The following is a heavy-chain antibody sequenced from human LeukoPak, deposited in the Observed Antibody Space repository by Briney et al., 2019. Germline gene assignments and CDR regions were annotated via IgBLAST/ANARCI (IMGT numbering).Heavy chain of an antibody. D-gene: IGHD3-22*01. Sequence: ASVKVSCKASGYTFTSYGISWVRQAPGQGLEWMGWISAYNGNTNYAQKLQGRVTMSTDTSTSTAYMELRSMRSDDPAVYYCATDMGYYDSSGYPPGYWGQGTLVTVSS. CDR1: GYTFTSYG. J-gene: IGHJ4*02. CDR2: ISAYNGNT. V-gene: IGHV1-18*01. CDR3: ATDMGYYDSSGYPPGY.